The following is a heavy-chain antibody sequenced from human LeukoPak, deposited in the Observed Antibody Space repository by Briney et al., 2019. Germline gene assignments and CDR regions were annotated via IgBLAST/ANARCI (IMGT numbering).Heavy chain of an antibody. J-gene: IGHJ6*03. V-gene: IGHV4-61*02. CDR1: GGSISSGSYY. Sequence: SETLSLTCTVSGGSISSGSYYWSWIRQPAGKGLEWIGRIYTSGSTNYNPSLKSRVTISVDTSKNQFSLKLSSVTAADTAVYYCARTGEYDFWSGYYPPSYYYYYMDVWGKGTTVTVSS. CDR2: IYTSGST. D-gene: IGHD3-3*01. CDR3: ARTGEYDFWSGYYPPSYYYYYMDV.